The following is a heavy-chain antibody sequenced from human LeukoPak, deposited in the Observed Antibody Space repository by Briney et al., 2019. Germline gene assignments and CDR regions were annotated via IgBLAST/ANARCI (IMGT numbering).Heavy chain of an antibody. CDR3: ARDLWFHGLGSYYDCFDC. D-gene: IGHD3-10*01. V-gene: IGHV1-18*01. CDR2: ISAYNGNS. Sequence: ASVKVSCKASGYTFTSYGISWVRQAPGQGLEWMGWISAYNGNSYYAQKFQGRVTMTTDTSTSTASMELRSLRSDDTAVYYCARDLWFHGLGSYYDCFDCWGQGTLVTVSS. CDR1: GYTFTSYG. J-gene: IGHJ4*02.